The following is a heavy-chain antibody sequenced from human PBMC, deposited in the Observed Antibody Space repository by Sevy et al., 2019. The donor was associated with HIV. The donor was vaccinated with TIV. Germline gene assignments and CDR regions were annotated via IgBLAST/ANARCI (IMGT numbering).Heavy chain of an antibody. CDR2: ISSSSSTI. CDR3: AGYCSSTSCNMPAPN. V-gene: IGHV3-48*02. J-gene: IGHJ4*02. CDR1: GFTFSSYS. D-gene: IGHD2-2*01. Sequence: GESLKISCAASGFTFSSYSMNWVRQAPGKGLEWVSYISSSSSTIYYADSVKGRFTISRDNAKNSLYLQMNSLRDEDTAVYYCAGYCSSTSCNMPAPNWGQGTLVTVSS.